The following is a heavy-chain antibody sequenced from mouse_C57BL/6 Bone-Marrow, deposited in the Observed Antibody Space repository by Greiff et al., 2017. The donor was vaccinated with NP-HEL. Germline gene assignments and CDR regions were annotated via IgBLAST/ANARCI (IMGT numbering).Heavy chain of an antibody. J-gene: IGHJ4*01. CDR2: IYPGDGDT. D-gene: IGHD2-3*01. CDR3: APRIYDGYFGAMDY. V-gene: IGHV1-82*01. CDR1: GYAFSSSW. Sequence: VKLMESGPELVKPGASVKISCKASGYAFSSSWMNWVKQRPGKGLEWIGRIYPGDGDTNYNGKFKGKATLTADKSSSTAYMQLRSLTSEDSAVYFCAPRIYDGYFGAMDYWGQGTSVTVSS.